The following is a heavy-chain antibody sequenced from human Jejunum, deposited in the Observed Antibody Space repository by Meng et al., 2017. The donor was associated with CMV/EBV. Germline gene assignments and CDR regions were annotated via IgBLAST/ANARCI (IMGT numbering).Heavy chain of an antibody. CDR2: IDYSGPT. CDR3: ARDGEGRWLQLGC. Sequence: GDSISSGGYFWGWVRQPPGKGLEWIGSIDYSGPTRYNPSLGSRVVISVDTSMNQLTLRLDSVTAADTAVYYCARDGEGRWLQLGCWGQGTLVTVSS. J-gene: IGHJ4*02. V-gene: IGHV4-39*06. CDR1: GDSISSGGYF. D-gene: IGHD5-24*01.